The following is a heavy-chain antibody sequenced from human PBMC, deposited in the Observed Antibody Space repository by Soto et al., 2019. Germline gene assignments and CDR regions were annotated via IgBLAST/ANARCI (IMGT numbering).Heavy chain of an antibody. J-gene: IGHJ4*02. V-gene: IGHV1-69*13. CDR3: ARDLAYYDYVWGSYPSFDY. Sequence: GASVKVSCKASGGTFSSYAISWVRQAPGQGLEWMGGIIPIFGTANYAQKFQGRVTITADESTSTAYMELSSLRSEDTAVYYCARDLAYYDYVWGSYPSFDYWGQGTLVTVSS. CDR1: GGTFSSYA. D-gene: IGHD3-16*02. CDR2: IIPIFGTA.